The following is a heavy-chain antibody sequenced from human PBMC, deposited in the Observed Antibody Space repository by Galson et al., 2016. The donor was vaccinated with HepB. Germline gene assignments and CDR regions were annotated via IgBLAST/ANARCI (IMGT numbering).Heavy chain of an antibody. CDR3: ATNIVGATTSFDY. CDR1: GYTFTSYA. Sequence: SVKVSCKASGYTFTSYAIHWVRQAPGQRLEWMGWINGNGNTKYLQKFQGRVTITRDTSASTAYMELSSLRSEDTAVYYCATNIVGATTSFDYWGQRTLVTVSS. D-gene: IGHD1-26*01. J-gene: IGHJ4*02. CDR2: INGNGNT. V-gene: IGHV1-3*01.